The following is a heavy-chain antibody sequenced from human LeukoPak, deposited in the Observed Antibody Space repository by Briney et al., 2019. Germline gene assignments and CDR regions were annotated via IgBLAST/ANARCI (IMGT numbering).Heavy chain of an antibody. Sequence: GGSLRLSCAASGFTFSSYSMNWVRQAPGKGLEWVSYISSSGSTIYYADSVKGRFTISRDNAKNSLYLQMNSLRAEDTAVYYCARDQRRFLEWLSSDAFDIWGQGTMVTVSS. D-gene: IGHD3-3*01. CDR1: GFTFSSYS. CDR3: ARDQRRFLEWLSSDAFDI. CDR2: ISSSGSTI. J-gene: IGHJ3*02. V-gene: IGHV3-48*04.